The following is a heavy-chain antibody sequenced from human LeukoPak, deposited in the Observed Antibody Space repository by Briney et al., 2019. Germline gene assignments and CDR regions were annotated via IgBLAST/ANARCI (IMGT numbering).Heavy chain of an antibody. J-gene: IGHJ6*04. CDR3: ARGWGDFWSGYFRV. V-gene: IGHV4-4*07. Sequence: SETLSLTCTVSGGSISSYYWSWIRQPAGKGLEWIGRIYTSGSTNYNPSLKSRVTISVDTSKNQFSLKLSSVTAADTAVYYCARGWGDFWSGYFRVWGKGTTVTVSS. CDR2: IYTSGST. D-gene: IGHD3-3*01. CDR1: GGSISSYY.